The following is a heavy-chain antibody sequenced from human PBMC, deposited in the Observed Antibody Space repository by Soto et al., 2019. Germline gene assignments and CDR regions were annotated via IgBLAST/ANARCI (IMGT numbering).Heavy chain of an antibody. J-gene: IGHJ6*02. Sequence: ASVKVSCKASGGTFSSYAISWVRQAPGQGLEWMGGIIPISGTANYAQKFQGRVTITADESTSTAYMELSSLRSEDTAVYYCARDPRRLQGYYGMDVWGQGTTVTVSS. V-gene: IGHV1-69*13. CDR2: IIPISGTA. CDR3: ARDPRRLQGYYGMDV. D-gene: IGHD5-12*01. CDR1: GGTFSSYA.